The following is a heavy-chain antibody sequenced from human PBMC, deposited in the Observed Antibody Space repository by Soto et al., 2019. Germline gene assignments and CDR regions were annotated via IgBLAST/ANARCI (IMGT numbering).Heavy chain of an antibody. Sequence: GGSLRLSCAASGFTFSSYAMSWVRQAPGKGLEWVSAISGSGGSTYYADSVKGRFTISRDNSKNTLYLQMNSLRAEDTAVYYCAKDLDDILTGYPDYWGQGTLVTVS. J-gene: IGHJ4*02. CDR3: AKDLDDILTGYPDY. V-gene: IGHV3-23*01. D-gene: IGHD3-9*01. CDR1: GFTFSSYA. CDR2: ISGSGGST.